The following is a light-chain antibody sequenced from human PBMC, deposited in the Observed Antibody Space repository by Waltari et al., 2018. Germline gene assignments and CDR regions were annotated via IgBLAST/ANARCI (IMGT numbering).Light chain of an antibody. J-gene: IGKJ2*01. V-gene: IGKV3-15*01. CDR1: QSISTN. CDR2: VTS. CDR3: QQYNNWPPLYT. Sequence: DIVMPQSPATLSMSPGERATLSCRASQSISTNLAWYQQRPGQAPRLLIYVTSTRATGIPVKFSGSGSGKEFALTISDLQPEDFAVYYCQQYNNWPPLYTFGQGTKLDIK.